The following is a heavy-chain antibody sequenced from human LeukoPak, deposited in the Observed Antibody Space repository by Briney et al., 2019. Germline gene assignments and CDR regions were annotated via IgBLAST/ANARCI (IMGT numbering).Heavy chain of an antibody. CDR2: ISAYNGNT. D-gene: IGHD2-15*01. CDR1: GYTFTSYG. Sequence: ASVKVSCKASGYTFTSYGISWVRQAPGQGLEWMGWISAYNGNTNYAQKLQGRVIMTTDTSTSTAYMELRSLRSDDTAVYYCARGYCSGGSCYSVENWFDPWGQGTLVTVSS. V-gene: IGHV1-18*01. J-gene: IGHJ5*02. CDR3: ARGYCSGGSCYSVENWFDP.